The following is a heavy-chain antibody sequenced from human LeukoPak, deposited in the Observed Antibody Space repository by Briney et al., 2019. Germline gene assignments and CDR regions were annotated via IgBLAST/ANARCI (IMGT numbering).Heavy chain of an antibody. J-gene: IGHJ3*01. CDR3: AREDAVSSDDAFDL. CDR2: VYYSGST. Sequence: SETLSLTCTVSGGSVSTIDYYWGWIRQPPGKGLEWIGSVYYSGSTYYNAPLKGRVTISVDTSKNPFSLKLSAVTAADTAMYYCAREDAVSSDDAFDLWGQGTMVIVSS. D-gene: IGHD6-19*01. V-gene: IGHV4-39*07. CDR1: GGSVSTIDYY.